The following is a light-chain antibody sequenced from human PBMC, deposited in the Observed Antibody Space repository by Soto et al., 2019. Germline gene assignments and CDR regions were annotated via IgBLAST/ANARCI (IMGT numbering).Light chain of an antibody. Sequence: EIVLTQSPGTLSLSPGERATLSCRASQSVPTNYLAWYQQKPGQAPRLLIYGASSRATGIPDRFSGSGSGTDFTLTISRLEPEDFAVYHCQHYGSPPFTFGGGTKVEIK. CDR2: GAS. CDR3: QHYGSPPFT. J-gene: IGKJ4*01. V-gene: IGKV3-20*01. CDR1: QSVPTNY.